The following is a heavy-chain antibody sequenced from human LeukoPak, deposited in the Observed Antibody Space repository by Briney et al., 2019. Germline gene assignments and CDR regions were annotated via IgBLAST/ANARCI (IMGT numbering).Heavy chain of an antibody. Sequence: SETLSLTCAVYGGPFSGYYWSWIRQPPGKGLEWIGEINHSGSTNYNPSLKSRVTMSVDTSKNQFSLKLSSVTAADTAVYYCARGENLYDFWSGYYDWGQGTLVTVSS. V-gene: IGHV4-34*01. CDR2: INHSGST. CDR3: ARGENLYDFWSGYYD. CDR1: GGPFSGYY. J-gene: IGHJ4*02. D-gene: IGHD3-3*01.